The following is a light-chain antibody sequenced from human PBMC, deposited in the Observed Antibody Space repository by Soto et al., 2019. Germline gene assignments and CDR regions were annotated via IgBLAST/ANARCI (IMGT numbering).Light chain of an antibody. CDR3: QHYGRSPPSWT. CDR2: DAS. V-gene: IGKV3-20*01. J-gene: IGKJ1*01. Sequence: ETVLTQSPGTLSLSPGERATLSCRASQSVGSSYLAWYQQTPGQAPRLLIYDASTRATGIPDRFSGSGSGTDFTLTISRLEPEDFAVYYCQHYGRSPPSWTFGQGTKVEIK. CDR1: QSVGSSY.